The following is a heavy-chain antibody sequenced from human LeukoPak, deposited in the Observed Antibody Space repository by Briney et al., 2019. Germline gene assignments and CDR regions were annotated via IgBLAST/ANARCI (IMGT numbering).Heavy chain of an antibody. CDR1: GGTFSSYA. D-gene: IGHD2-15*01. J-gene: IGHJ5*02. V-gene: IGHV1-69*05. Sequence: SVKASCKASGGTFSSYAISWVRQAPGQGLEWMGRIIPIFGTANYAQKFQGRVTITTDESTSTAYMELSSLRSEDTAVYYCAREGVVDGLNWFDPWGQGTLVTVSS. CDR3: AREGVVDGLNWFDP. CDR2: IIPIFGTA.